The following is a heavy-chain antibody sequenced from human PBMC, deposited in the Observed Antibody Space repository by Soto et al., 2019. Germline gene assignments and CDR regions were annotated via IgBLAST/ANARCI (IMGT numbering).Heavy chain of an antibody. CDR2: RYYSGST. CDR3: ARGMGTNTGARIYGMDV. CDR1: GGSIRTYY. D-gene: IGHD2-2*01. Sequence: SETLSLTCTVSGGSIRTYYWSWIRQSPGKGLEWIGHRYYSGSTNYNPSLKSRVTISADTSKNQFSLNLNSVTAADTAVYYCARGMGTNTGARIYGMDVWGQGTAVTV. V-gene: IGHV4-59*01. J-gene: IGHJ6*02.